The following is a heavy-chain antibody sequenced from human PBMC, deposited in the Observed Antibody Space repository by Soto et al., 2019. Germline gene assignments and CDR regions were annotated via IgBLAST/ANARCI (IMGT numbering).Heavy chain of an antibody. Sequence: QVQLVESGGGVVQPGRSLRLSCEASGFTFSSYAVHWVRQAPGKGLEWVASMSSDGTDKYYADSVKGRFTISRDNSKSRLYLQMTSLRAEDTALYYCAKPPWGKYYSSWFDYWGQGTLVTVSS. J-gene: IGHJ4*02. CDR2: MSSDGTDK. CDR3: AKPPWGKYYSSWFDY. CDR1: GFTFSSYA. V-gene: IGHV3-30*18. D-gene: IGHD3-16*01.